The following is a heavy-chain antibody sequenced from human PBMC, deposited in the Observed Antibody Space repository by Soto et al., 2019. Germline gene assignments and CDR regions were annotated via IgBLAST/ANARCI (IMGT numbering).Heavy chain of an antibody. J-gene: IGHJ6*02. Sequence: GASVKVSCKASGYTFTTYGISWVRQAPGQGLEWVGWISAYNGNTNYAQKLQDRVTMTTDTSTSTAYMELRSLRSDDTAVYYCAREGPAPYYYYGMDVWGQGSTVTVSS. CDR2: ISAYNGNT. CDR1: GYTFTTYG. V-gene: IGHV1-18*01. CDR3: AREGPAPYYYYGMDV.